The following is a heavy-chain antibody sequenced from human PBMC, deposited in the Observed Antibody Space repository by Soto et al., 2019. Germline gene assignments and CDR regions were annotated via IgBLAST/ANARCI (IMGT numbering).Heavy chain of an antibody. CDR3: AKVGYDILTGPFDY. D-gene: IGHD3-9*01. V-gene: IGHV3-33*06. J-gene: IGHJ4*02. CDR2: IWCDGSNK. Sequence: PGGSLRLSCAASGFTFSSYGMHWVRQAPGKGLEWVSVIWCDGSNKYYADSVKGRFTISRDNSKNTLYLQMNSLRAENTAVYYCAKVGYDILTGPFDYWGQGTLVTVSS. CDR1: GFTFSSYG.